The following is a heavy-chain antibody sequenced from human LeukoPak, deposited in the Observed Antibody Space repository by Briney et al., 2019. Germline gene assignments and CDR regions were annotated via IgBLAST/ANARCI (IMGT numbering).Heavy chain of an antibody. CDR3: ARTQWGYSSGSDY. CDR2: ISYDGSNK. J-gene: IGHJ4*02. D-gene: IGHD6-19*01. Sequence: GGSLRLSCAASGFTFSSYGMHWVRQAPGKGLEWVAVISYDGSNKYYADSVKGRFTISRDNSKNTLYLQMNSLRAEDTAMYYCARTQWGYSSGSDYWGQGTLVTVSS. CDR1: GFTFSSYG. V-gene: IGHV3-30*03.